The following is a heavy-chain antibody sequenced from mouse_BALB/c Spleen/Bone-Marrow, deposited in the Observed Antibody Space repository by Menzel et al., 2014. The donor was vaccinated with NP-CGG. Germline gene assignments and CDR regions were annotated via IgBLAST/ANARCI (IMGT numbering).Heavy chain of an antibody. CDR3: ARSLRWYFDV. CDR1: GYTFTSYT. CDR2: INPSSGYT. J-gene: IGHJ1*01. V-gene: IGHV1-4*01. D-gene: IGHD1-1*01. Sequence: VKLVESGAELARPGASVKMSCKASGYTFTSYTMHWVKQRPGQGLEWIGYINPSSGYTNYNQKFKDKATLTADKSSSTAYMRRSSLTSEDSAVYYCARSLRWYFDVWGAGTTVTVSS.